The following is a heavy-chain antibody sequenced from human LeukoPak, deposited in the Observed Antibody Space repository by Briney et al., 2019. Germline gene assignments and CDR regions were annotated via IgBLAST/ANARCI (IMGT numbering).Heavy chain of an antibody. Sequence: SEALSLTCTVSGGSISSSSYYWGWIRQPPGKGLEWIGSIYYSGSTYYNPSLKSRVTISVDTSKNQFSLKLSSVTAADTAVYYCARVGGFGETYFDYWGQGTLVTVSS. CDR2: IYYSGST. V-gene: IGHV4-39*01. CDR3: ARVGGFGETYFDY. CDR1: GGSISSSSYY. D-gene: IGHD3-10*01. J-gene: IGHJ4*02.